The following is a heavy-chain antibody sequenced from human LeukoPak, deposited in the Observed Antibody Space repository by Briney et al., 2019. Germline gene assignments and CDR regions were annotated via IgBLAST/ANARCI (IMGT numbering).Heavy chain of an antibody. CDR1: GDSISNYY. D-gene: IGHD2-8*01. CDR2: IYYSGST. V-gene: IGHV4-59*01. CDR3: ARDVYASTFDY. Sequence: SETLSLTCTVSGDSISNYYWSWIRQPPGKGLEWIGYIYYSGSTNYNPSLKSRVTISVDTSKNQFSLKLSSVTAADTAVYYCARDVYASTFDYWGQGTLVTVSS. J-gene: IGHJ4*02.